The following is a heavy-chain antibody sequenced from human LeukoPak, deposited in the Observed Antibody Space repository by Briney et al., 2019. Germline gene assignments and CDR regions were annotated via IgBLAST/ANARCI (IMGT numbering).Heavy chain of an antibody. J-gene: IGHJ6*04. D-gene: IGHD4-17*01. CDR1: GGSISSSSYY. CDR2: IYYSGST. V-gene: IGHV4-39*01. CDR3: ARQRGNWDYGDYDPLVDV. Sequence: SETLSLTCTVSGGSISSSSYYWGWIRQPPGKGLEWIGSIYYSGSTYYNPSLKSRVTISVDTSKNQFSLKLSSVTAADTAVYYCARQRGNWDYGDYDPLVDVWGKGTTVTISS.